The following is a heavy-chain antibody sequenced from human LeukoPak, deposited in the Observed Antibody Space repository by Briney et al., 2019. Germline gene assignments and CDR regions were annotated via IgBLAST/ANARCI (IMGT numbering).Heavy chain of an antibody. CDR3: ARGRSFDYLFTF. V-gene: IGHV3-11*01. J-gene: IGHJ4*02. D-gene: IGHD3-9*01. CDR2: ISNSGLSI. Sequence: GGSLRLSCEASGFTFSDYYMAWIRQAPGKGLEWVSSISNSGLSINYADSVKGRFTISRDNAKDSLFLQMNSLRAEDAAMYYCARGRSFDYLFTFWGQGTLLTVSS. CDR1: GFTFSDYY.